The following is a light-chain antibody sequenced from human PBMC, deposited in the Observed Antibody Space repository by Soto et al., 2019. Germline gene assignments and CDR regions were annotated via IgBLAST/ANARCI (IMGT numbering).Light chain of an antibody. CDR3: CLYAVTFYV. Sequence: QSVLAQPRSVSGSPGQSVTISCTGTSSDVGTYDFVSWYQQHPGKAPRLMIFDVSERPSGVPDRFSGSKSGNTASLPISGLQAEDEADYYCCLYAVTFYVFGTGPKVTVL. V-gene: IGLV2-11*01. J-gene: IGLJ1*01. CDR2: DVS. CDR1: SSDVGTYDF.